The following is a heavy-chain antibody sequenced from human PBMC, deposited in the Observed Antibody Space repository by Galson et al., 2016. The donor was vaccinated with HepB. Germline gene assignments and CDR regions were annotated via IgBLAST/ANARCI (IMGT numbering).Heavy chain of an antibody. V-gene: IGHV3-15*01. Sequence: SLRLSCAASGITFSKAWMSWVRQAPGKGLEWLGRIKSKSDGGTTDYAASVKGRFTISRDDSRNTLYLQLNSLKTEDTAIYYCTTDIGVATFDYWGQGTLVTVSS. CDR1: GITFSKAW. CDR3: TTDIGVATFDY. CDR2: IKSKSDGGTT. J-gene: IGHJ4*02. D-gene: IGHD2-21*02.